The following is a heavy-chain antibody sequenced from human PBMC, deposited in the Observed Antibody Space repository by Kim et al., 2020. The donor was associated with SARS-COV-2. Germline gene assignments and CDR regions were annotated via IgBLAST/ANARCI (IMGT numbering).Heavy chain of an antibody. D-gene: IGHD3-10*01. CDR1: GFTFSSYG. Sequence: GGSLRLSCAASGFTFSSYGMHWVRQAPGKGLEWVAVIWYDGSNKYYADSVKGRFTISRDNSKNTLYLQMNSLRAEDTAVYYCAKDLGVVRVKMGFDYWGQGTLVTVSS. J-gene: IGHJ4*02. CDR3: AKDLGVVRVKMGFDY. V-gene: IGHV3-33*06. CDR2: IWYDGSNK.